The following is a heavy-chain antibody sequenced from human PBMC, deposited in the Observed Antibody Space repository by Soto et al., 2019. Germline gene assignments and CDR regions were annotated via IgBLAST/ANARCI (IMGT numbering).Heavy chain of an antibody. CDR3: ARRYSSAFDI. J-gene: IGHJ3*02. V-gene: IGHV4-59*08. Sequence: TSETLSLTCTVSGGSISSYYWSWIRQPPGKGLEWIGYIYYSGSTNYNPSLKSRVTISVDTSKNQFSLKLSSVTAADTAVYYCARRYSSAFDIWGQGTMVTVS. CDR2: IYYSGST. CDR1: GGSISSYY. D-gene: IGHD6-13*01.